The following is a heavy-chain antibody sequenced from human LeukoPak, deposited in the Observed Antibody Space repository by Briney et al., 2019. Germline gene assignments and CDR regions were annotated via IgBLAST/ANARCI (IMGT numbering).Heavy chain of an antibody. D-gene: IGHD6-19*01. J-gene: IGHJ4*02. Sequence: SETLSLTCAVSGYSISSGYYWGGIRQPPGKGLEWIGGIYHSRSTYYNPSLRSRVTISVDTSKNQFSLKLTSVTAADTAVYYCVRPRQWLVEIDYWGQGALVTVSS. CDR2: IYHSRST. CDR1: GYSISSGYY. V-gene: IGHV4-38-2*01. CDR3: VRPRQWLVEIDY.